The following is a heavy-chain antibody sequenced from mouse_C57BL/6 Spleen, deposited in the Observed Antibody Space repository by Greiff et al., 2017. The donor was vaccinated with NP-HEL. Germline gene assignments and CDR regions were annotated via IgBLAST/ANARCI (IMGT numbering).Heavy chain of an antibody. CDR1: GYTFTNYW. Sequence: QVQLQQSGAELVRPGTSVKMSCKASGYTFTNYWIGWAKQRPGHGLEWIGDIYPGGGYTNYHEKFKGKATLTADKSSSTAYMQFSSLTSEDSAIYYCARTYYDAMDYWGQGTSVTVSS. V-gene: IGHV1-63*01. J-gene: IGHJ4*01. CDR2: IYPGGGYT. CDR3: ARTYYDAMDY.